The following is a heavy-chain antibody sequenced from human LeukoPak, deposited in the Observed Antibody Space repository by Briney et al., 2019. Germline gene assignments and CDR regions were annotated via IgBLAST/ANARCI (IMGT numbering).Heavy chain of an antibody. CDR2: ISYDGSNK. CDR1: GFTFSSYA. CDR3: ARDGSYYGSLDY. J-gene: IGHJ4*02. V-gene: IGHV3-30-3*01. D-gene: IGHD3-10*01. Sequence: GGSLRLSCAASGFTFSSYAMHWVRQAPGKGLEWVAVISYDGSNKYYADSVKGRFTISRDNSKNTLYLQMNGLRAEDTAVYYCARDGSYYGSLDYWGQGTLVTVSS.